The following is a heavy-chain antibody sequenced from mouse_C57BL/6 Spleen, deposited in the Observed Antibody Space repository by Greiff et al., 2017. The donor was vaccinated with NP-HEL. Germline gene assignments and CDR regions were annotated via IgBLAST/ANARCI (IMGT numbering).Heavy chain of an antibody. D-gene: IGHD2-4*01. CDR3: PGGGLRQGYAMDY. CDR2: IRLKSDNYAT. CDR1: GFTFSNYW. Sequence: EVKLMESGGGLVQPGGSMKLSCVASGFTFSNYWMNWVRQSPEKGLEWVAQIRLKSDNYATHYAESVKGRFTISRDDSKSSVYLQMNNLRAEDTGIYYCPGGGLRQGYAMDYWGQGTSVTVSS. V-gene: IGHV6-3*01. J-gene: IGHJ4*01.